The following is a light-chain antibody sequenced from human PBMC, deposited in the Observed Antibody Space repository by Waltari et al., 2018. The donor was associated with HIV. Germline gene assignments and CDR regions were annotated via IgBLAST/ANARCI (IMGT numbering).Light chain of an antibody. Sequence: QSVLTQPPSASGTPGQRVTISCSGSSSNIGGNTVNWYQHLPGTAPKLLSYSNHQRHAGVPDRFSASKSGTSASLAISGLQSEDEADYYCASRDDSLNGPVFGRGTKLTVL. J-gene: IGLJ2*01. V-gene: IGLV1-44*01. CDR2: SNH. CDR1: SSNIGGNT. CDR3: ASRDDSLNGPV.